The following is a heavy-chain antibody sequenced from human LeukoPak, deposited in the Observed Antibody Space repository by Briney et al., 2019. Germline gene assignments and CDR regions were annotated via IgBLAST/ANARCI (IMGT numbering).Heavy chain of an antibody. CDR3: AKARYGDNISDRFDP. D-gene: IGHD4-17*01. V-gene: IGHV3-33*06. J-gene: IGHJ3*01. CDR1: GFIFSAYG. CDR2: IWHEVSPE. Sequence: GGSLRLSCAASGFIFSAYGMYSGRDAPGKGLGWGSVIWHEVSPEVYAASVKGRFSISRDDSTNTLYLQMSSLRAEDTALYYCAKARYGDNISDRFDPWGQGTMVTVSS.